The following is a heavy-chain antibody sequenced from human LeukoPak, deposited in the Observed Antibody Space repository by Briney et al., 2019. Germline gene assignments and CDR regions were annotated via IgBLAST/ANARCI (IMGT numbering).Heavy chain of an antibody. CDR3: ARSGYSYGLVDY. V-gene: IGHV4-59*01. CDR1: GGSISSDY. D-gene: IGHD5-18*01. CDR2: IYYSGDT. Sequence: SETLSLTCTVSGGSISSDYWSWIRQPPGKGLEWIGYIYYSGDTNYNPSLKSRVTLSVDTSKNQFSLKLGSVTAADTAVYYCARSGYSYGLVDYWGQGTLVTVSS. J-gene: IGHJ4*02.